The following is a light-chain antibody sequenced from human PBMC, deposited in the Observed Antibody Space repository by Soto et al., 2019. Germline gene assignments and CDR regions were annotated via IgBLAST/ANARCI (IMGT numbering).Light chain of an antibody. CDR1: SSDVGGYNY. J-gene: IGLJ1*01. V-gene: IGLV2-11*01. Sequence: QSALTQPRSVSGSPGQSVTISCTGTSSDVGGYNYVYWYQQHPGKAPKLMIYDVSKRPSGVPDRFSGSKSGNTASLTISGLQAEDEAEYYCCSYAGSYTYVFGPGTQLTVL. CDR3: CSYAGSYTYV. CDR2: DVS.